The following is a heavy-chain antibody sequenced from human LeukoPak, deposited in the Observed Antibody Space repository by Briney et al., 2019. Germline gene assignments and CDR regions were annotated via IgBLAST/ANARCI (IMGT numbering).Heavy chain of an antibody. D-gene: IGHD3-3*01. CDR2: IYYSGST. V-gene: IGHV4-39*07. CDR1: GGSISSSSYY. CDR3: AREVVLLSTFGVAPRGTWVDP. J-gene: IGHJ5*02. Sequence: SETLSLTCTVSGGSISSSSYYWGWIRQPPGKGLEWIGSIYYSGSTYYNPSLKSRVTISVDTSKNQFSLKLSSVTSADTAVYYCAREVVLLSTFGVAPRGTWVDPWGQGTLVTVSS.